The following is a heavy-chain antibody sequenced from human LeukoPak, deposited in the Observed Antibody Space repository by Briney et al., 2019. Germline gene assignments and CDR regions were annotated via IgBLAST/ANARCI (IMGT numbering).Heavy chain of an antibody. D-gene: IGHD6-6*01. Sequence: ASVKLSCKASGYTFTDYYMNWVRQAPGQGLEWMGWIHPNSGGTSYAQKFQGRVTMTRDTSINTAYMELSRLTSDDTAVYYCGRKSAARKTSEFDYWGQGTLVTVSS. CDR1: GYTFTDYY. J-gene: IGHJ4*02. V-gene: IGHV1-2*02. CDR2: IHPNSGGT. CDR3: GRKSAARKTSEFDY.